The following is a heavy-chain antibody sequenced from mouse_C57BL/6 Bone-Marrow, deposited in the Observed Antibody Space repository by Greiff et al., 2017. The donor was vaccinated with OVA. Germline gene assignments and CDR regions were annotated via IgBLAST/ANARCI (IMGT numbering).Heavy chain of an antibody. D-gene: IGHD1-1*01. J-gene: IGHJ4*01. CDR1: GYTFTDYY. CDR2: IFPGSGST. Sequence: VKLQESGPELVKPGASVKISCKASGYTFTDYYINWVKQRPGQGLEWIGWIFPGSGSTYYNEKFKGKATLTVDKSSSTAYMLLSSLTSEDSAVYFCARHYGSRYAMDYWGQGTSVTVSS. V-gene: IGHV1-75*01. CDR3: ARHYGSRYAMDY.